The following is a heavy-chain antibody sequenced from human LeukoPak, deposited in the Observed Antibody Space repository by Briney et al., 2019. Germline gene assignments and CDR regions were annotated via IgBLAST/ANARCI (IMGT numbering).Heavy chain of an antibody. CDR2: IIPIFGTA. Sequence: GASVKVSCKASGGTFSSYAISWVRQAPGQGLEWMGGIIPIFGTANYAQKFQGRVTITADESTSTAYMELSSLRSEDTAVYYCASPPSHCSGGSCHPATGVTYFDYWGQGTLVTVSS. D-gene: IGHD2-15*01. CDR1: GGTFSSYA. V-gene: IGHV1-69*01. J-gene: IGHJ4*02. CDR3: ASPPSHCSGGSCHPATGVTYFDY.